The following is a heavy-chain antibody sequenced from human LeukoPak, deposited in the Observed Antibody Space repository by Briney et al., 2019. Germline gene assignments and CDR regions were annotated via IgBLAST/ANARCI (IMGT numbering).Heavy chain of an antibody. D-gene: IGHD2-8*01. CDR3: ARDPASLVCAISNWYFDL. CDR1: GYTFTGYY. J-gene: IGHJ2*01. V-gene: IGHV1-2*06. CDR2: INPNSGGT. Sequence: GASVKVSCKASGYTFTGYYMHWVRQAPGQGLEWMGRINPNSGGTNYAQKFQGRVTMTRDTSISTAYMELSRLRSDDTAVYYCARDPASLVCAISNWYFDLWGRGTLVTVSS.